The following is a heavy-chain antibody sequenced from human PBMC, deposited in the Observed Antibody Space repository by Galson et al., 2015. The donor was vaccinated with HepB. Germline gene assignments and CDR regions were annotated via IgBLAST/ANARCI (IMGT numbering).Heavy chain of an antibody. CDR3: TRGFLSL. D-gene: IGHD2/OR15-2a*01. CDR1: GFTFGSYW. J-gene: IGHJ4*02. V-gene: IGHV3-7*01. Sequence: SLRLSCAASGFTFGSYWMNWVRQAPGKGLEWVAKIKDDGSDKYYLDSVKGRFTISRDNANNFLYLQMNNLRAEDTAVYYCTRGFLSLWGQGTLVTVSS. CDR2: IKDDGSDK.